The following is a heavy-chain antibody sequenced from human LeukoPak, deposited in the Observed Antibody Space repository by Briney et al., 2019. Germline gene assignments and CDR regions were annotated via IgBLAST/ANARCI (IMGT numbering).Heavy chain of an antibody. CDR1: GFTFSSYA. CDR3: AKLTYSSSWPLFDY. Sequence: GGSLRLSCAASGFTFSSYAMSWVRQAPGKGLEWVAVISYDGSNKYYADSVKGRFTISRDNSKNTLYLQMNSLRAEDTAVYYCAKLTYSSSWPLFDYWGQGTLVTVSS. J-gene: IGHJ4*02. D-gene: IGHD6-13*01. V-gene: IGHV3-30*18. CDR2: ISYDGSNK.